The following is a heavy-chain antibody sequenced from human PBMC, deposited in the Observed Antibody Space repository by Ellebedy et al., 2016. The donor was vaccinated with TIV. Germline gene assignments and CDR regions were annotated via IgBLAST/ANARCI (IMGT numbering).Heavy chain of an antibody. CDR3: AHHYSSSWYPVY. V-gene: IGHV2-5*02. J-gene: IGHJ4*02. D-gene: IGHD6-13*01. CDR2: IYWDDDK. Sequence: SGPTLVKPTQTLTLTCTFSGFSLTGRPVGVGWIRQPPGKALEWLALIYWDDDKRYNPSLKNRVTITKDTTRNQVVLTMTNMDPVDTATYYCAHHYSSSWYPVYWGQGTLVTVSS. CDR1: GFSLTGRPVG.